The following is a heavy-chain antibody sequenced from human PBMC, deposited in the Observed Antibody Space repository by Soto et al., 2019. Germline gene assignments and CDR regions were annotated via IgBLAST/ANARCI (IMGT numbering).Heavy chain of an antibody. Sequence: SETLSLTCTVSGGSIDSGGYYWTWIRQFPGKGLEWIGYIYYSGSTYYNTSLRDRLTLSVDTSKNQFSLRLRSVTASDTAVYYCARDLVRDYGGGYWGQGALVTVSS. CDR1: GGSIDSGGYY. V-gene: IGHV4-31*03. CDR3: ARDLVRDYGGGY. J-gene: IGHJ4*02. D-gene: IGHD4-17*01. CDR2: IYYSGST.